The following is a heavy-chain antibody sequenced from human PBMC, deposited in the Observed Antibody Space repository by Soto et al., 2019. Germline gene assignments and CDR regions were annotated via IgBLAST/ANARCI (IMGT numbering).Heavy chain of an antibody. CDR1: GYTFTSYG. CDR2: ISAYNGNT. Sequence: VASVKVSCKASGYTFTSYGISWVRQAPGQGLEWMGWISAYNGNTNYAQKLQGRVTMTTDTSTSTAYMELRSLRSDDTAVYYCARVPRIVVVAALPAFDIWGQGTMVTVSS. V-gene: IGHV1-18*01. J-gene: IGHJ3*02. D-gene: IGHD2-15*01. CDR3: ARVPRIVVVAALPAFDI.